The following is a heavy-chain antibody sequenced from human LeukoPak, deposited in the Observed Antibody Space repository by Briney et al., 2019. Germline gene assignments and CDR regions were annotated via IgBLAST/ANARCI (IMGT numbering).Heavy chain of an antibody. D-gene: IGHD3-22*01. CDR3: ARDRSNERYYYDSSGDFDH. V-gene: IGHV3-9*01. CDR2: ISRNSGSI. Sequence: PGRSLRLSCAASGFTFDDYAMHWVRQAPGKGLEWVSGISRNSGSIGYADSVKGRFTISRDNAKNSLYLQMNSLRAEDTAVYYCARDRSNERYYYDSSGDFDHWGQGTLVTVSS. CDR1: GFTFDDYA. J-gene: IGHJ4*02.